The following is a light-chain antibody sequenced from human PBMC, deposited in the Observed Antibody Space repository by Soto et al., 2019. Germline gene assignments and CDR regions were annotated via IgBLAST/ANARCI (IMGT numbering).Light chain of an antibody. CDR1: QSVTKY. CDR2: DTS. J-gene: IGKJ1*01. CDR3: QQRSNWPRT. Sequence: ESVLTQSPATLSMSPGERATLSCRASQSVTKYLAWYQQKPGQAPRLLIYDTSNRATGIPARFSGSGSGTDFTLTISSLEPEDFAVYYCQQRSNWPRTFGQGTKVDIK. V-gene: IGKV3-11*01.